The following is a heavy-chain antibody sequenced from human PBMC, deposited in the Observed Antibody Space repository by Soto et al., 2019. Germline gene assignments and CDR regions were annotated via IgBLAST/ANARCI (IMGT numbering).Heavy chain of an antibody. Sequence: KTSETLSLTCTVSGGSISSGGYYWTWIRQHPGKGLEWIGYIYYSGSTYYNPSLKSRVTISVDTSRDQFSLKLSSVTAADTAVYYCARAVPTATLAMDYWGQGTLVTVSS. J-gene: IGHJ4*02. CDR3: ARAVPTATLAMDY. V-gene: IGHV4-31*03. D-gene: IGHD2-2*01. CDR2: IYYSGST. CDR1: GGSISSGGYY.